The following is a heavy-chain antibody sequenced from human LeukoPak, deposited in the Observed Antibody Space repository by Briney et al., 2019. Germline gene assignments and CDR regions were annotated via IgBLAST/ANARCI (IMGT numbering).Heavy chain of an antibody. J-gene: IGHJ4*02. CDR2: IIPIFGTA. V-gene: IGHV1-69*13. Sequence: ASVKVSCKASGYTFTSYAISWVRQAPGQGLEWMGGIIPIFGTANYAQKFQGRVTITADESTSTAYMELSSLRSEDTAVYYCARPSLHWSGYTNPLDYWGQGTLVTVSS. D-gene: IGHD3-3*01. CDR3: ARPSLHWSGYTNPLDY. CDR1: GYTFTSYA.